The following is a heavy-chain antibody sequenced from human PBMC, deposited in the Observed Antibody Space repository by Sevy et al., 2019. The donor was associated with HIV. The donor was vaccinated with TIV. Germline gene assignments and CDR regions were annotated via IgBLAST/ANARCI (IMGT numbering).Heavy chain of an antibody. CDR3: ARGKSGYGYGLDY. J-gene: IGHJ4*02. D-gene: IGHD5-18*01. CDR1: GFPVSSNY. Sequence: GGSLRLSCAASGFPVSSNYMSWVRQAPGKGLEWVSVIYSDGSTYHADPVKGRFTISRDNSKNTLYLQMNSLRVEDTDVYYCARGKSGYGYGLDYWGQGTLVTVSS. CDR2: IYSDGST. V-gene: IGHV3-66*01.